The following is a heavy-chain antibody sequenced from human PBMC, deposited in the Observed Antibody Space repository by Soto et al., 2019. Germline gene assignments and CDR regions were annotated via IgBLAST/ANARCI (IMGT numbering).Heavy chain of an antibody. V-gene: IGHV3-23*01. CDR3: AKDGGYGYKPGNYFDY. D-gene: IGHD5-18*01. Sequence: EVQLLESGGGLVQPGGSLRLSCAASGFTFSSYAMSWVRQAPGKGLEWVSAISGSGGSTYYADSVKGRFTISRDNSKNTLYLQMSSLRAEDTAVYYCAKDGGYGYKPGNYFDYWGQGTLVTVSS. J-gene: IGHJ4*02. CDR1: GFTFSSYA. CDR2: ISGSGGST.